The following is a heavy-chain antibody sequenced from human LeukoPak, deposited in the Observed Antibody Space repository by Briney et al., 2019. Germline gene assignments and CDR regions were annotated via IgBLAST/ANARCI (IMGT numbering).Heavy chain of an antibody. CDR2: IIPIFGTA. CDR1: GYTFTSYY. Sequence: SVKVSCKASGYTFTSYYMHWVRQAPGQGLEWMGGIIPIFGTANYAQKFQGRVTITADESTSTAYMELSSLRSEDTAVYYCARWGRYNFDYWGQGTLVTVSS. D-gene: IGHD3-9*01. J-gene: IGHJ4*02. V-gene: IGHV1-69*13. CDR3: ARWGRYNFDY.